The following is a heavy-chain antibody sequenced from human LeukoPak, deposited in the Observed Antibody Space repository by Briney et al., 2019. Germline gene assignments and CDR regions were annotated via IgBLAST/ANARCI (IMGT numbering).Heavy chain of an antibody. V-gene: IGHV3-23*01. D-gene: IGHD6-13*01. CDR2: ISGSGGST. J-gene: IGHJ3*02. CDR1: GFTFSSYA. Sequence: GGSLRLSCAASGFTFSSYAMSWVRQAPGKGLEWVSAISGSGGSTYYADSVKGRFTISRDNSKNTLYLQMNSLRAEDTAVYYCAKDSGYSSSWYYDAFDIWGQGTMVTVSS. CDR3: AKDSGYSSSWYYDAFDI.